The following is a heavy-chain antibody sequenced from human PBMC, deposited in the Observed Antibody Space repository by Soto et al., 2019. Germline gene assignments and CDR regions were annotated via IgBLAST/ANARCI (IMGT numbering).Heavy chain of an antibody. V-gene: IGHV3-23*01. CDR1: GFTFSSYA. CDR2: ISGSGGST. J-gene: IGHJ3*02. D-gene: IGHD2-15*01. Sequence: VRSLRLSCAASGFTFSSYAMSWVRQAPGKGLEWVSAISGSGGSTYYADSVKGRFTISRDNSKNTLYLQMNSLRAEDTAVYYCAKELTDIVVVVAATPCAFDIWGQGTMVPVSS. CDR3: AKELTDIVVVVAATPCAFDI.